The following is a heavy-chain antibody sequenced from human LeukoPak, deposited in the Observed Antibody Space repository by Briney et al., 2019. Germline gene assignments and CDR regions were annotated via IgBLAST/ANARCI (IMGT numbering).Heavy chain of an antibody. CDR3: ARGNYDSSGYYYFDY. Sequence: SETLPLTCTVSGGSISSYYWSWIRQPPGKGLEWIGYIYYSGSTNYNPSLKSRVTISVDTSKNQFSLKLSSVTAADTAVYYCARGNYDSSGYYYFDYWGQGTLVTVSS. CDR1: GGSISSYY. J-gene: IGHJ4*02. CDR2: IYYSGST. V-gene: IGHV4-59*01. D-gene: IGHD3-22*01.